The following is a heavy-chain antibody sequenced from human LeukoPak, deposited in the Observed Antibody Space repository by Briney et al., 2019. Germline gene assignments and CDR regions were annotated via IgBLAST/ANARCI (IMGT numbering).Heavy chain of an antibody. CDR3: ARGDSSGYWGRGTRYYYYMDV. Sequence: SETLSLTCAVYGGSFSGYYWSWIRQPPGKELEWIGEINHSGSTNYNPSLKSRVTISVDTSKNQFSLKLSSVTAADTAVYYCARGDSSGYWGRGTRYYYYMDVWGKGTTVTVSS. CDR2: INHSGST. D-gene: IGHD3-22*01. J-gene: IGHJ6*03. V-gene: IGHV4-34*01. CDR1: GGSFSGYY.